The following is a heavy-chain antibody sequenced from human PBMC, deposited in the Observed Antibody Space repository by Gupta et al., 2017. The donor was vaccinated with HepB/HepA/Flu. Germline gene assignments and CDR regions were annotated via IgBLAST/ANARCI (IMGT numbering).Heavy chain of an antibody. Sequence: EVQLVESGGGLVQPGGSLRLSCAASGFTFSSYWMHWVRQAAGKGLVWVSRINSDGSSTSNGDSVKGRFTISRDNAKNTLYLQMNSLRAEDTAVYYCAREYYYGSGSYPSAFDYWGQGTLVTVSS. CDR2: INSDGSST. CDR1: GFTFSSYW. D-gene: IGHD3-10*01. V-gene: IGHV3-74*01. CDR3: AREYYYGSGSYPSAFDY. J-gene: IGHJ4*02.